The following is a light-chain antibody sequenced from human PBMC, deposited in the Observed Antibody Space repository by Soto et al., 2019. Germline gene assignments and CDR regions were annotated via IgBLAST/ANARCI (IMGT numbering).Light chain of an antibody. CDR3: QQYGTSPIT. J-gene: IGKJ5*01. CDR1: QSVRSNY. Sequence: EILLTQSPGTLSLSPGESATLSCRASQSVRSNYVAWYKQKPGQGPRLLSYGASSRATGIPDRVSGSGSGADFTLTVSRLEPEDFEVYSCQQYGTSPITFGQGTRLEIK. V-gene: IGKV3-20*01. CDR2: GAS.